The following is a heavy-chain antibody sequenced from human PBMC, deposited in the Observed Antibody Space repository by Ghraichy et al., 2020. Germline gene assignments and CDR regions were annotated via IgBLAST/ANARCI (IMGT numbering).Heavy chain of an antibody. CDR3: AKASYSSAWNQDHYGMDV. J-gene: IGHJ6*02. CDR1: GYSISSGYY. CDR2: IYHSGST. Sequence: SETLSLTCSVSGYSISSGYYWGWIRQPPGKGLEWIGSIYHSGSTYSNTSIKSRVTISVDTTKNQFSLKLSSVTAADTAIYYCAKASYSSAWNQDHYGMDVCGQGTTVTVSS. V-gene: IGHV4-38-2*02. D-gene: IGHD6-19*01.